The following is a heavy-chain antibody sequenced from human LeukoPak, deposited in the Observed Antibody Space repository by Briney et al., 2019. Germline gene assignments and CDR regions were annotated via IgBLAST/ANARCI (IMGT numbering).Heavy chain of an antibody. CDR2: ISYDGSNK. CDR3: AKDLDFTFDY. J-gene: IGHJ4*02. V-gene: IGHV3-30*18. Sequence: GGSLRLSCAASGFTFSSYGMHWVRQAPGKGLEWMAVISYDGSNKYYADSVKGRFTISRDNSKNTLYLQMNSLRAEDTAVYYCAKDLDFTFDYWGQGTLVTVSS. CDR1: GFTFSSYG.